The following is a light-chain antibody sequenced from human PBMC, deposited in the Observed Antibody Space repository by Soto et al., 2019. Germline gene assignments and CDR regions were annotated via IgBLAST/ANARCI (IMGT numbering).Light chain of an antibody. CDR3: QQYSHFST. CDR1: HSISNW. V-gene: IGKV1-5*03. Sequence: DIQLTQSPSTLSASVGDRVTISCRASHSISNWLAWYQQKPGIAPKLLLYEASILESGVPSRFSGTGSGTAFTLTISSLQADDFATYYCQQYSHFSTFGKGTKVDSK. CDR2: EAS. J-gene: IGKJ1*01.